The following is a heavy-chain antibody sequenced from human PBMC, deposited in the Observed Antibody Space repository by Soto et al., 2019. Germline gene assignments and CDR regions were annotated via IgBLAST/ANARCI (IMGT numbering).Heavy chain of an antibody. CDR2: INAGYGNT. D-gene: IGHD7-27*01. V-gene: IGHV1-3*01. Sequence: XSVKVSFEASGYTFSSYAMHWVRQAPGQRLEWMGWINAGYGNTKSSQKFQDRVTISRDTSASTAYMELTGLRSEDTAVYYCARDTGDGTFDFWGQGTLVTVSS. CDR3: ARDTGDGTFDF. J-gene: IGHJ4*02. CDR1: GYTFSSYA.